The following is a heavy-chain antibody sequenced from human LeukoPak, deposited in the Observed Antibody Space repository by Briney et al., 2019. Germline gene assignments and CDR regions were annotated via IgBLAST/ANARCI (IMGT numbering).Heavy chain of an antibody. J-gene: IGHJ4*02. Sequence: GGSLILSCAASGFTFSSYWMSWVRQAPGKGLEWVANIKQDGSEKYYVDSVKGRFTISRDNAKNSLYLQMNSLRAEDTAVYYCARVYYDFWSGLRYFDYWGQGTLVTVSS. CDR2: IKQDGSEK. CDR3: ARVYYDFWSGLRYFDY. V-gene: IGHV3-7*04. D-gene: IGHD3-3*01. CDR1: GFTFSSYW.